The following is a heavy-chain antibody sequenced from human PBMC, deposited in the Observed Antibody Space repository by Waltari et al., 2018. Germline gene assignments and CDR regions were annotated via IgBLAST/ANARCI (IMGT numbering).Heavy chain of an antibody. Sequence: QVQLQESGPGLVKPSETLSLTCTVSGGSISSYYWSWIRQPPGKGLEWIGYIYYSGSTNYNPSLKSRVTISVDTSKNQFSLKLSSVTAADTAVYYCARGGTIFGVVSFDYWGQGTLVTVSS. D-gene: IGHD3-3*01. J-gene: IGHJ4*02. CDR2: IYYSGST. CDR1: GGSISSYY. V-gene: IGHV4-59*01. CDR3: ARGGTIFGVVSFDY.